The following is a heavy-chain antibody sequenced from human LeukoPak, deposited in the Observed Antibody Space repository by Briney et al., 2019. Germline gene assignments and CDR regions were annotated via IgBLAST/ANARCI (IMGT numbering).Heavy chain of an antibody. CDR1: GGSISGYY. V-gene: IGHV4-59*03. D-gene: IGHD6-13*01. CDR3: AQYFAATGESYLDH. J-gene: IGHJ4*02. Sequence: SETLSLTCTVSGGSISGYYWSWIRQPPGKGLEWLGYIYYSGSTNYNPSLRSRVTMSVDTPKNQFSLKLTSVTAADTAVYYCAQYFAATGESYLDHWGQGSLLTVSS. CDR2: IYYSGST.